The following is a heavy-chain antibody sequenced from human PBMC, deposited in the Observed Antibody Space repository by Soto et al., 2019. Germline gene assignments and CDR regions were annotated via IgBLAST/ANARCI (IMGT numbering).Heavy chain of an antibody. Sequence: SETLSLTCTVSGGSVSSGSYYRSWIRQPPGKGLEWIGYIYYSGSTNYNPSLKSRVTISVDTSKNQFSLKLSSVTAADTAVYYCARWSGYYTGYYGMDVWGQGTTVTVSS. CDR1: GGSVSSGSYY. CDR2: IYYSGST. D-gene: IGHD3-3*01. J-gene: IGHJ6*02. CDR3: ARWSGYYTGYYGMDV. V-gene: IGHV4-61*01.